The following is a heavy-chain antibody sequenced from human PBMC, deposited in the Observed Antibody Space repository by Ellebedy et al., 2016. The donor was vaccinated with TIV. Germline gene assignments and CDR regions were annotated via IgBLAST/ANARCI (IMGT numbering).Heavy chain of an antibody. D-gene: IGHD4-23*01. V-gene: IGHV3-23*01. CDR1: GLTFSSRA. J-gene: IGHJ3*02. CDR3: ARDPVGIGPAFDI. Sequence: GESLKISCAASGLTFSSRAMSWVRQAPGKGLEWVSSISDSGGNTYYADSVKGRFTISRDNSKNTLYLQMNSLSAEDTAVYYCARDPVGIGPAFDIWGQGTMVTVSS. CDR2: ISDSGGNT.